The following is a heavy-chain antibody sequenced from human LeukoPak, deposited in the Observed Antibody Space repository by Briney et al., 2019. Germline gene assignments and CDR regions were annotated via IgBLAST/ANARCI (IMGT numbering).Heavy chain of an antibody. CDR3: ARWGRIAVAGDFDY. D-gene: IGHD6-19*01. Sequence: ASVKVSCKASGYTFTSYDINWVRQATGQGLEWMGWMNPNSGNTGYAQKFQGRVTMTRNTSISTAYMELSSLRSEDTAVYYCARWGRIAVAGDFDYWGQGTLVTVSS. V-gene: IGHV1-8*01. J-gene: IGHJ4*02. CDR1: GYTFTSYD. CDR2: MNPNSGNT.